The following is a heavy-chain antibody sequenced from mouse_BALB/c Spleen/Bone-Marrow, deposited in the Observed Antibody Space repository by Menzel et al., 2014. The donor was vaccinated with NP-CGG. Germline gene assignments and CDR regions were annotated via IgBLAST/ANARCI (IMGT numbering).Heavy chain of an antibody. CDR2: ILPGSGST. J-gene: IGHJ1*01. CDR3: AREDGLWYFDV. V-gene: IGHV1-9*01. D-gene: IGHD1-1*01. Sequence: SGAELMKPGASVKIPCKATGYTFSSYWIEWVKQRPGHGLEWIGEILPGSGSTNYNEKFKGKATFTADTSSNTAYMQLSSLTSEDSAVYYCAREDGLWYFDVWGAGTTVTVSS. CDR1: GYTFSSYW.